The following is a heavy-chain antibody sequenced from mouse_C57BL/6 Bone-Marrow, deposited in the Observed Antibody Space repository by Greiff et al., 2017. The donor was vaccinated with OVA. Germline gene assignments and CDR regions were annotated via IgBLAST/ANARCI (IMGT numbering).Heavy chain of an antibody. CDR1: GYTFTNYW. CDR3: AREGDNSWFAY. J-gene: IGHJ3*01. D-gene: IGHD1-3*01. V-gene: IGHV1-63*01. Sequence: QVQLQQSGAELVRPGTSVKMSCKASGYTFTNYWIGWAKQRPGHGLEWIGDIYPGGGYTNYNEKFKGKATLTADKSSSTAYMQFSSLTSEDSAIYYCAREGDNSWFAYWGQGTLVTVSA. CDR2: IYPGGGYT.